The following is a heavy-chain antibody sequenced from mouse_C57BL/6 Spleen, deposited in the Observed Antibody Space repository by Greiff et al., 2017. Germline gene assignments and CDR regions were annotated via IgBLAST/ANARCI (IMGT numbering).Heavy chain of an antibody. Sequence: VMLVESGAELVKPGASVKISCKASGYAFSSYWMNWVKQRPGKGLEWIGQIYPGDGDTNYNGKFKGKATLTADKSSSTAYMQLSSLTSEDSAVYFCARKGTAQAAYYFDYWGQGTTLTVSS. V-gene: IGHV1-80*01. CDR2: IYPGDGDT. J-gene: IGHJ2*01. CDR1: GYAFSSYW. CDR3: ARKGTAQAAYYFDY. D-gene: IGHD3-2*02.